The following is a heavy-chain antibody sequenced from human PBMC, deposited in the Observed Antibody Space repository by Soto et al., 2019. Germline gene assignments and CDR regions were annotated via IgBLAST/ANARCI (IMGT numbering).Heavy chain of an antibody. CDR1: GFNFGFFG. J-gene: IGHJ4*02. V-gene: IGHV3-30*03. CDR2: ISGDGINT. CDR3: ARGNLSFDFDS. Sequence: QIQLVESGGDVVQPGKSLRLSYAASGFNFGFFGMHWVRQAPGKGLEWVAFISGDGINTQYADSVRARFTLSRDYSRKTMYLQMDSLRDEDTALYYCARGNLSFDFDSWGLGTLVTVSS. D-gene: IGHD1-26*01.